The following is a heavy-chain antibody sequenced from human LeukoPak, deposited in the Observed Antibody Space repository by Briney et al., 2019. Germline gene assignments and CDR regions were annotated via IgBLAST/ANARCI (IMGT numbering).Heavy chain of an antibody. V-gene: IGHV1-18*01. CDR3: ARVGTGYSSSSPYDYYGMDV. J-gene: IGHJ6*02. Sequence: ASVKVSCKASGYTFTSYGISWVRQAPGQGHEWMGWISAYNGNTNYAQKLQGRVTMTTDTSTSTAYMELRSLRSDDTAVYYCARVGTGYSSSSPYDYYGMDVWGQGTTVTVSS. D-gene: IGHD6-6*01. CDR2: ISAYNGNT. CDR1: GYTFTSYG.